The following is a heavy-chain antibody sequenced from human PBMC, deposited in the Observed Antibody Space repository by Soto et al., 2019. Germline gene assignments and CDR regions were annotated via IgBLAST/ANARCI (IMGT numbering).Heavy chain of an antibody. CDR3: ARSLYSGSYVHFDY. CDR2: IYYSGST. D-gene: IGHD1-26*01. Sequence: PSETLSLTCTVSGGSLSSYYWRWIRQPPGKGLEWIGYIYYSGSTNYNPSLKSRVTISVDTSKNQFSLKLSSVTAADTAVYYCARSLYSGSYVHFDYWGQGTLVTVSS. V-gene: IGHV4-59*01. J-gene: IGHJ4*02. CDR1: GGSLSSYY.